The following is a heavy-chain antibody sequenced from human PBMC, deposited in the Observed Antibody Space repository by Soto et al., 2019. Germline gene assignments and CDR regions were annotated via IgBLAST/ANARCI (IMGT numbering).Heavy chain of an antibody. CDR3: ARDSTLRRGVVQAPLEY. J-gene: IGHJ4*02. Sequence: GSLRLSFAASGFTFSSYLMHWVRQAPGKGLVWVSRINSDGSSTSYAESVKGRFNISRDNAKNTLYLQMNSLRAEDTAVYYCARDSTLRRGVVQAPLEYFGQGILVTVCS. CDR1: GFTFSSYL. V-gene: IGHV3-74*01. D-gene: IGHD3-10*01. CDR2: INSDGSST.